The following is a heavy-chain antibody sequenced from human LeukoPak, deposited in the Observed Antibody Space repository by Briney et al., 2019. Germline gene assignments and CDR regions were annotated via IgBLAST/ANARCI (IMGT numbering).Heavy chain of an antibody. CDR1: GFTFSSYE. CDR3: ARVYSSSWDY. D-gene: IGHD6-13*01. J-gene: IGHJ4*02. CDR2: ISSSGSTI. Sequence: GRSLRLSCAASGFTFSSYEMNWVRQAPGKGLEWVSYISSSGSTIYYADSVKGRFTISRDNAKNSLYLQMNSLRAEDTAVYYCARVYSSSWDYWGQGTLVTVSS. V-gene: IGHV3-48*03.